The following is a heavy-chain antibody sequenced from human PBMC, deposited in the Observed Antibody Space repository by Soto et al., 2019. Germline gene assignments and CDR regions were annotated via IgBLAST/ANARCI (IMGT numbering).Heavy chain of an antibody. J-gene: IGHJ4*02. Sequence: EVQLLESGGGLVQPGGSLRLSCAASGFTFNNYAMTWVRQAPGKGLEWVSAISGGGDTTSYADSVKGRFTVSRDGSKNTQYLKMSSLRAEDTALYYCAKGRGGSGSLTPRVDFWGQGTLVTVSS. D-gene: IGHD3-10*01. CDR2: ISGGGDTT. V-gene: IGHV3-23*01. CDR1: GFTFNNYA. CDR3: AKGRGGSGSLTPRVDF.